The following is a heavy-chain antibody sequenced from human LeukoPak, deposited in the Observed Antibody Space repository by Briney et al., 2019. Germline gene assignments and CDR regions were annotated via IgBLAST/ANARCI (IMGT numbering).Heavy chain of an antibody. CDR1: GFTFDDYA. CDR2: ISWNSGSI. D-gene: IGHD5-12*01. CDR3: AKDAVATIGGYFDY. V-gene: IGHV3-9*01. Sequence: GRSLRLSCAASGFTFDDYAMHWVRQAPGKGLEWVSGISWNSGSIGYADSVKGRFTISRDNAKNSQYLQMNSLRAEDTALYYCAKDAVATIGGYFDYWGQGTLVTVSS. J-gene: IGHJ4*02.